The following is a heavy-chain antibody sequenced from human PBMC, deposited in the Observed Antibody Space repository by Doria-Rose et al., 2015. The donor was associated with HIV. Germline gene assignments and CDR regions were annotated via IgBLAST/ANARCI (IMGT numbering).Heavy chain of an antibody. CDR2: TYYTGTS. V-gene: IGHV4-31*03. CDR1: GASVGSRGYY. J-gene: IGHJ4*02. CDR3: RMGSYRELDY. D-gene: IGHD3-3*01. Sequence: GPGLVKPSETLSLTCSVSGASVGSRGYYWNWIRQVPGKGLESLGYTYYTGTSDYSPSLKSRLNMAVDTSKNQFSLKLSFVTVADTAVYCARMGSYRELDYWGQGALVIVSA.